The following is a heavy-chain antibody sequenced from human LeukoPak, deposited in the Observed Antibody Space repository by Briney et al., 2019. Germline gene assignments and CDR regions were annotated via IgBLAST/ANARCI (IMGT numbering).Heavy chain of an antibody. D-gene: IGHD4-17*01. V-gene: IGHV4-30-4*01. CDR3: ARGGGGSSTVIIYWFDP. J-gene: IGHJ5*02. CDR2: VYHSGLT. CDR1: GGSISGADYY. Sequence: SETLSLTCTVSGGSISGADYYWSWIRQPPGKGLEWIGYVYHSGLTYYNPSLKSRLAISADTSKNQFSLNLNSVTAADTAMYYCARGGGGSSTVIIYWFDPRGQGALVTVSS.